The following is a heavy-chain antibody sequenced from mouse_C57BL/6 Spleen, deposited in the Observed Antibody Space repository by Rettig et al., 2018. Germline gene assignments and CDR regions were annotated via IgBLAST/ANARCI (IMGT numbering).Heavy chain of an antibody. CDR2: IWSDGST. V-gene: IGHV2-6*03. CDR3: ARESNWNYAMDY. CDR1: GFSLTSYG. Sequence: QVQLKESGPGLVAPSQSLSITCTVSGFSLTSYGVHWVRQPPGKGLEWLVVIWSDGSTTYNSALKSRLSISKDNSKSQVFVKMNSLQTDDTAMYYCARESNWNYAMDYWGQGTSVTVSS. J-gene: IGHJ4*01. D-gene: IGHD2-5*01.